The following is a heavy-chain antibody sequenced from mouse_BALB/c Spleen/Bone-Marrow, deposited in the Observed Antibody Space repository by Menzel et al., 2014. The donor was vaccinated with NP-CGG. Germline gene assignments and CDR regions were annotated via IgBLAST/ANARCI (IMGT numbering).Heavy chain of an antibody. V-gene: IGHV14-3*02. CDR1: GFNIKDTY. Sequence: VHVKQSGAELVKPGASVKLSCTASGFNIKDTYMHWVKQRPEQGLEWIGRIDPANGNTKYDPKFQGKATITADTSSNTAYLQLSSLTSEDTAVYYFARWDGNYIYAMDYWGQGTSVTVSS. J-gene: IGHJ4*01. CDR2: IDPANGNT. CDR3: ARWDGNYIYAMDY. D-gene: IGHD2-1*01.